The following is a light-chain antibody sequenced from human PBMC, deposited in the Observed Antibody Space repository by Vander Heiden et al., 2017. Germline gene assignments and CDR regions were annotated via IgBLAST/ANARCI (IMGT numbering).Light chain of an antibody. CDR3: QQYNKGPPWT. CDR2: GAS. V-gene: IGKV3-15*01. Sequence: PATLSGSAGERATLACRASQSVSSNLAWYQQKPGKAPRLLIYGASNRATGIPARFSGSGSGTEFTLTIRSMQSEDFAVYYCQQYNKGPPWTFGQGTKVEIK. J-gene: IGKJ1*01. CDR1: QSVSSN.